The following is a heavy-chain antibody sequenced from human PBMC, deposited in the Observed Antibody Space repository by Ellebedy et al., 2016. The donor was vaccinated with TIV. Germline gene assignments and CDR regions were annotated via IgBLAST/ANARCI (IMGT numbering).Heavy chain of an antibody. CDR1: DGSFSDYY. CDR2: ITPRGET. Sequence: SETLSLXXTVSDGSFSDYYWSWIRQPPGKGLEWIGEITPRGETNYNPSLKSRVTMSVDTSKSQFSLKLTSVTAADTAVYYCARGPGRYDFSTGYFEHFYYFMDVWGQGTTVTVSS. J-gene: IGHJ6*02. V-gene: IGHV4-34*01. CDR3: ARGPGRYDFSTGYFEHFYYFMDV. D-gene: IGHD3-3*01.